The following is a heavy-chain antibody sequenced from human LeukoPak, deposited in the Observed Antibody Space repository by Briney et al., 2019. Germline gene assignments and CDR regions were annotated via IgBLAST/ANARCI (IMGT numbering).Heavy chain of an antibody. CDR1: AFTFSNYV. D-gene: IGHD2-2*01. Sequence: PGGSLRLSCPASAFTFSNYVMSWVRQAPGKGLEWVSGISSLGVSTYYADSVRGRFTISRDNSENTVYLQMDSLGTEDTAVYYCTRMPSTEIYYFYYMDVWGKGTTVTVSS. CDR3: TRMPSTEIYYFYYMDV. J-gene: IGHJ6*03. V-gene: IGHV3-23*01. CDR2: ISSLGVST.